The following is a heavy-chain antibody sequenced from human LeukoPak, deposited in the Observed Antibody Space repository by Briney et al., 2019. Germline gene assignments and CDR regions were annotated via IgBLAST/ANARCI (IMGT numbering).Heavy chain of an antibody. CDR3: ARDSYGSGSYSWFRY. CDR1: GFTFSSYG. J-gene: IGHJ4*02. Sequence: GGSLRLSCAASGFTFSSYGMHWVRQAPGKGLEWVSSISSSSSYIYYADSVKGRFTISRDNAKNSLYLQMNSLRAEDTAVYYCARDSYGSGSYSWFRYWGQGTLVTVSS. V-gene: IGHV3-21*01. D-gene: IGHD3-10*01. CDR2: ISSSSSYI.